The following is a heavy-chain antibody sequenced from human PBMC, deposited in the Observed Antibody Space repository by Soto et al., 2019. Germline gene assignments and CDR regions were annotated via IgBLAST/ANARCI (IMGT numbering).Heavy chain of an antibody. Sequence: GASVKVSCKASGYTFTSYGISWVRQAPGQGLEWMGWISAYNGNTNYAQKLQGRVTMTTDTSTSTAYMELRSLRSDDTAVYYCARAIYDFWSGYYPPEPPHAFDIWGQGTMVTVSS. CDR3: ARAIYDFWSGYYPPEPPHAFDI. CDR1: GYTFTSYG. CDR2: ISAYNGNT. D-gene: IGHD3-3*01. V-gene: IGHV1-18*01. J-gene: IGHJ3*02.